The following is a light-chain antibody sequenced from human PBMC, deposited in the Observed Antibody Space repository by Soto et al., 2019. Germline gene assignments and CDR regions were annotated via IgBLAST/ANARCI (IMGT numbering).Light chain of an antibody. CDR1: QTISSW. CDR2: KAS. V-gene: IGKV1-5*03. J-gene: IGKJ1*01. Sequence: DIQMTQSPSTLSGSVGDRVTITRRASQTISSWLAWYQQKPGKAPKLLIYKASTLKSGVPSRFSGSGSGTEFTPTISSLQPDDFATYYCQHYNSYSEAFGQGTKVELK. CDR3: QHYNSYSEA.